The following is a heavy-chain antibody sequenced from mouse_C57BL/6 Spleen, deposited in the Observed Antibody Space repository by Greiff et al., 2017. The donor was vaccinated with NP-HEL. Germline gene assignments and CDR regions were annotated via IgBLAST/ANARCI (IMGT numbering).Heavy chain of an antibody. V-gene: IGHV3-6*01. J-gene: IGHJ3*01. D-gene: IGHD2-5*01. CDR1: GYSITSGYY. CDR2: ISYDGSN. CDR3: ARAGYSNSFAY. Sequence: ESGPGLVKPSQSLSLTCSVTGYSITSGYYWNWIRQFPGNKLEWMGYISYDGSNNYNPSLKNRISITRDTSKNQFFLKLNSVTTEDTATYYCARAGYSNSFAYWGQGTLVTVSA.